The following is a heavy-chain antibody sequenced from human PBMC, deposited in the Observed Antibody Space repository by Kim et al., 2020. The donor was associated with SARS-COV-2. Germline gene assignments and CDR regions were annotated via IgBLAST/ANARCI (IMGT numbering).Heavy chain of an antibody. CDR2: INTNTGNP. CDR1: GYTFTSYA. V-gene: IGHV7-4-1*02. Sequence: ASVKVSCKASGYTFTSYAMNWVRQAPGQGLEWMGWINTNTGNPTYAQGFTGRFVFSLDTSVSTAYLQISSLKAEDTAVYYCARVRHRMETRARYEQQQLATKPSWFDPWGQGTLVTVSS. CDR3: ARVRHRMETRARYEQQQLATKPSWFDP. J-gene: IGHJ5*02. D-gene: IGHD6-13*01.